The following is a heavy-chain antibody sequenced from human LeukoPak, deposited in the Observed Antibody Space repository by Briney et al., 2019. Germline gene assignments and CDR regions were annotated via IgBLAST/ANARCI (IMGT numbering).Heavy chain of an antibody. CDR1: GFTFSSYA. V-gene: IGHV3-23*01. Sequence: GGSLRLSCAASGFTFSSYAMSWVRQAPGKGLEWVSAISGSGGSTYYADSVKGRFTISRDNSKNTLYLQMNSPRAEDTAVYYCAKDQGYSYGPDAFDIWGLGTMVTVSS. CDR3: AKDQGYSYGPDAFDI. CDR2: ISGSGGST. D-gene: IGHD5-18*01. J-gene: IGHJ3*02.